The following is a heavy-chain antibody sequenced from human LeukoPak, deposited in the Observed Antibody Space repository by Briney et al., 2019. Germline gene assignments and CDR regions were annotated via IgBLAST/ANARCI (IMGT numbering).Heavy chain of an antibody. CDR3: ARKGLAARRGGFDI. J-gene: IGHJ3*02. CDR1: GGSLSGYY. D-gene: IGHD6-6*01. CDR2: ISHGGST. V-gene: IGHV4-34*01. Sequence: PSETLSLTCGVFGGSLSGYYWSWIRQPPGKGLEWIGEISHGGSTNYNPSFSSRITISIDMSKNQLSLKLTSVTATDTAVYYCARKGLAARRGGFDIWGQGTVSPSLQ.